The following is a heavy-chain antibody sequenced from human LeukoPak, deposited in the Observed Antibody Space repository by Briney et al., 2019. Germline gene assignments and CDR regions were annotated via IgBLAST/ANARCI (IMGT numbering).Heavy chain of an antibody. V-gene: IGHV4-4*07. Sequence: SETLSLTCTVSGGSISSYYWSWIRQPAGKGLEWIGRIYTSGSTNYNPSLKSRVTMSVDTSKNQFSLKLSSVTAADTAVYYCARDSYDSSGYYYFDYWGQGTLVTVSS. CDR2: IYTSGST. J-gene: IGHJ4*02. D-gene: IGHD3-22*01. CDR1: GGSISSYY. CDR3: ARDSYDSSGYYYFDY.